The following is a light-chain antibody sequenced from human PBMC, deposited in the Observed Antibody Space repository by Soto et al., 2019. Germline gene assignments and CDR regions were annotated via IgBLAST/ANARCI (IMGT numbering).Light chain of an antibody. V-gene: IGLV1-44*01. J-gene: IGLJ1*01. CDR3: AAWDDSLNVHV. CDR2: SNN. Sequence: VLTQPPSASGTPGQRVTISCSGSSSNIGSNTVNWYQQLPGTAPKLLIYSNNQRPSGAPDRFSGSKSGTSASLAISGLQSEDEADYYCAAWDDSLNVHVFGTGTKVTVL. CDR1: SSNIGSNT.